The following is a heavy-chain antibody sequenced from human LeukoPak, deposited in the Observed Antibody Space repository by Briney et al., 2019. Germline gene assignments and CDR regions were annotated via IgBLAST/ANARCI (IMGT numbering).Heavy chain of an antibody. CDR1: GGSISSYY. V-gene: IGHV4-59*01. CDR2: IYYSGST. Sequence: PSETLSLTCTVSGGSISSYYWSWIRQPPGKGLEWIGYIYYSGSTNYNPSLKSRVTISVDTSKNQFSLKLSSVTAADTAVYYCAREGYYDSSGYYHFDYWGQGTLVTVSS. D-gene: IGHD3-22*01. J-gene: IGHJ4*02. CDR3: AREGYYDSSGYYHFDY.